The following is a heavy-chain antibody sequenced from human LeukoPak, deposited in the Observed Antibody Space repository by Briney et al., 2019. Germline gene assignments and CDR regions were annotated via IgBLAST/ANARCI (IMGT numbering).Heavy chain of an antibody. V-gene: IGHV1-18*01. CDR3: ARDQYYDSKGWFDP. CDR1: GYTFTSYG. CDR2: ISAYNGNT. Sequence: GASVTVSCKASGYTFTSYGISWVRQAPGQGLEWMGWISAYNGNTNYAQKLQGRVTMTTDTSTSTAYMELRSLRSDDTAVYYCARDQYYDSKGWFDPWGQGTLVTVSS. D-gene: IGHD3-22*01. J-gene: IGHJ5*02.